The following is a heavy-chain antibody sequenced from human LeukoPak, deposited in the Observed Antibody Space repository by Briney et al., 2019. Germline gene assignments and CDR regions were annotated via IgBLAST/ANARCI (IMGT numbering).Heavy chain of an antibody. D-gene: IGHD3-22*01. V-gene: IGHV4-38-2*01. J-gene: IGHJ5*02. CDR1: GYSISSGYY. Sequence: SETLSLTCAVSGYSISSGYYWGWIRQPPGKGLEWIGSIYHSGSTYYNPSIKSRVTISVDTSKNQFSLKLSSVTAADTAVYYCASPRGYYDSSGYLSNWFDPWGQGTLVTVSS. CDR3: ASPRGYYDSSGYLSNWFDP. CDR2: IYHSGST.